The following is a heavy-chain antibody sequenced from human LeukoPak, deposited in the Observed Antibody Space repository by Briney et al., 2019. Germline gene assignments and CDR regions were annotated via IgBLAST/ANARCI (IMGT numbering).Heavy chain of an antibody. CDR1: GFTVSSNY. CDR3: ASSITGTGNYYYYYYMDV. D-gene: IGHD1-20*01. Sequence: GGSLRLSCAASGFTVSSNYMSWVRQAPGKGLEWVSIIYSGGSTFYADSVKGRFTISRDNSKNTLYLQMNSLRAEDTAVYYCASSITGTGNYYYYYYMDVWGKGTTVTVSS. CDR2: IYSGGST. V-gene: IGHV3-53*01. J-gene: IGHJ6*03.